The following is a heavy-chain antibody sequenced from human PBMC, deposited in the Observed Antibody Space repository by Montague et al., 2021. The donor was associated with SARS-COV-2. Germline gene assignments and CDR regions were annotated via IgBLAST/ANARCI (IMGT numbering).Heavy chain of an antibody. J-gene: IGHJ3*02. V-gene: IGHV3-21*01. Sequence: SLRLSCAASGFTFSTYTMNWVRQAPGQGLEWVSSITASSIYIYYADSVKGRFTISRDNAKNSLYLQMNSLRAEDTAVYYCTRDAFTMIIDVFNIWGQGTKVTVSS. CDR3: TRDAFTMIIDVFNI. CDR2: ITASSIYI. CDR1: GFTFSTYT. D-gene: IGHD3-22*01.